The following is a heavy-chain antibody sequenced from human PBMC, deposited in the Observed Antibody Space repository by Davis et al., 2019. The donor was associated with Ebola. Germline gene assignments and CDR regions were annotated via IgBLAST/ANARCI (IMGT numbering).Heavy chain of an antibody. Sequence: SQTLSLTCAISGDSVSSSSVAWNWIRQSPSRGLEWLGRTYYRSRWNSDYVVSVKSRITINADTSKNQVSLQLNSVTPEDTAVYYCARDESIAVAGPRGWFDPWGQGTLATVSS. CDR2: TYYRSRWNS. V-gene: IGHV6-1*01. CDR3: ARDESIAVAGPRGWFDP. CDR1: GDSVSSSSVA. J-gene: IGHJ5*02. D-gene: IGHD6-19*01.